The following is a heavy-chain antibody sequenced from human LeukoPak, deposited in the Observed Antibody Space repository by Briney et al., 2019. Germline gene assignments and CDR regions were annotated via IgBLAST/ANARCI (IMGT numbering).Heavy chain of an antibody. Sequence: GGSLRLSCAASGFTSSSYGMLWVRQAPGKGLEWVAFIRYDGSNKYYADSVKGRFTISRDNSKNTLYLQMNSLRAEDTAVYYCARDRGYYDSSAFKGAFDIWGQGTMVTVSS. D-gene: IGHD3-22*01. CDR2: IRYDGSNK. CDR1: GFTSSSYG. V-gene: IGHV3-30*02. CDR3: ARDRGYYDSSAFKGAFDI. J-gene: IGHJ3*02.